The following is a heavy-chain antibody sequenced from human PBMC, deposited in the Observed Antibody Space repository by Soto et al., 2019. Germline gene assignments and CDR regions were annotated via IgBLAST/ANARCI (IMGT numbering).Heavy chain of an antibody. V-gene: IGHV4-59*01. J-gene: IGHJ4*02. CDR3: ARGQWLEYFDY. Sequence: PSETLSLTCTVSGVSISSYYWSWIRQPPGKGLEWIGYIYYSGSTNYNPSLKSRVTISVDTSRNQFSLKLSSVTAADTAVYYCARGQWLEYFDYWGQGTLVTVSS. CDR2: IYYSGST. CDR1: GVSISSYY. D-gene: IGHD6-19*01.